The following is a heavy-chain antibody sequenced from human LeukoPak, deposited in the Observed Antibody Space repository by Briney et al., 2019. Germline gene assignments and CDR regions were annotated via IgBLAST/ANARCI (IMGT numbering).Heavy chain of an antibody. CDR1: GFTLTTYA. V-gene: IGHV3-23*01. D-gene: IGHD4-17*01. CDR3: SKDADDYVSYFDY. J-gene: IGHJ4*02. Sequence: GGSLRLSCAASGFTLTTYAMTWVRQAPGKGLELVSGITASGPTTYYADSVQGRCTFSRDNSKNNLYLQMNSLRADATADSYCSKDADDYVSYFDYWGQGALVSDCS. CDR2: ITASGPTT.